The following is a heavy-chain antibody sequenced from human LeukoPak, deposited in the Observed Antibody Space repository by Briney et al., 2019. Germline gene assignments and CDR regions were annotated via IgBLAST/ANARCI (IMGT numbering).Heavy chain of an antibody. J-gene: IGHJ3*02. CDR3: ARDLALFERSDAFDI. CDR1: GGSISSYY. D-gene: IGHD3-16*01. CDR2: IYTSGST. V-gene: IGHV4-4*07. Sequence: SETLSLTCTVSGGSISSYYWSWIRQPAGKGLEWIGRIYTSGSTNYNPSLKSRVTMSVDTSKNQFSLKLSSVTAADTAVYYCARDLALFERSDAFDIWGQGTMVTVSS.